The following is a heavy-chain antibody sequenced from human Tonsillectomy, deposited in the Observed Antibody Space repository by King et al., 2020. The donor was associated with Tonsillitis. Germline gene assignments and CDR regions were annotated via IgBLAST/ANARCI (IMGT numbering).Heavy chain of an antibody. CDR1: GFTFSNAW. J-gene: IGHJ4*02. V-gene: IGHV3-15*01. Sequence: VQLVESGGGLVKPGGSLRLSCAASGFTFSNAWMSWVRQAPGKGLEWVGRIKSKTDGGTTDYAAPVKGRFTISRDDSKNTLYLQMNSLKTEDTAVYYCTTFYDSLTGYFSIDYWGQGTLVTVSS. D-gene: IGHD3-9*01. CDR2: IKSKTDGGTT. CDR3: TTFYDSLTGYFSIDY.